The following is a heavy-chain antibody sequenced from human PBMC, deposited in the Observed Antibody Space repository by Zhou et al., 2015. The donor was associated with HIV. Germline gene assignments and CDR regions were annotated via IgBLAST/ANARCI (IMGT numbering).Heavy chain of an antibody. Sequence: VQLVESGGGVVQPGRSLRLSCSTSGSTLSEDGIHWVRHTPGKGLEWVAFTSYDGLTKYYGDSVKGRFTISRDNSKNTLYLQMNSLRAEDTAVYYCAKEAASAALDYWGQGTLVTVSS. CDR3: AKEAASAALDY. V-gene: IGHV3-30*18. CDR1: GSTLSEDG. D-gene: IGHD6-13*01. J-gene: IGHJ4*02. CDR2: TSYDGLTK.